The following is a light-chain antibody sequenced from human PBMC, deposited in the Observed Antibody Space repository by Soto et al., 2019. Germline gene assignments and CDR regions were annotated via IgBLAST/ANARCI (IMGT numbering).Light chain of an antibody. V-gene: IGLV2-14*01. CDR1: SSDVDGYNY. J-gene: IGLJ1*01. CDR3: SSYTSSSTRV. Sequence: QSVLTQPASVSGSPGHSITISCTGTSSDVDGYNYVSWYQQHPGKAPKLMIYDVSNRPSGVSNRFSGSKSGNTASLTISGLQAEDEADYYCSSYTSSSTRVFGTGTKVTVL. CDR2: DVS.